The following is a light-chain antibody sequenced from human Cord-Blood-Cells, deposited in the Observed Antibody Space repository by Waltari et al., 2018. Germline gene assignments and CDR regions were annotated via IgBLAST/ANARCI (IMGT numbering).Light chain of an antibody. V-gene: IGKV3-11*01. J-gene: IGKJ1*01. CDR2: DAS. CDR1: QSVSSY. CDR3: QQRSNWPGT. Sequence: ESVLTQSPATLSLSQGERPTLSCRACQSVSSYLAWYQQKPGQTPWLLIYDASNRATGIPARFSGSGSGTDFTLTISSLEPEDFAVYYCQQRSNWPGTFGQGTKVEIK.